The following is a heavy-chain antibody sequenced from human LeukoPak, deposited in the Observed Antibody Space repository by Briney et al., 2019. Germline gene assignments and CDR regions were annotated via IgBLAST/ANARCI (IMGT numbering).Heavy chain of an antibody. CDR1: GFTFSSYG. Sequence: GGSLRLSCAASGFTFSSYGMHWVRQAPGKGLEWVAFIRHDGSNKYYADSVKGRFTISRDNSKNTLYLQMNSLRAEDTAVYCCAKDLGYCSSSTCLSIDYWGQGTLVTVSS. CDR3: AKDLGYCSSSTCLSIDY. V-gene: IGHV3-30*02. D-gene: IGHD2-2*01. J-gene: IGHJ4*02. CDR2: IRHDGSNK.